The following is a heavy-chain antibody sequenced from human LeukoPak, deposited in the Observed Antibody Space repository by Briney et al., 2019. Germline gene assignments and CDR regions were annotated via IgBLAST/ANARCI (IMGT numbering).Heavy chain of an antibody. J-gene: IGHJ5*02. Sequence: SETLSLTCTVSGGSISSYYWSWIRQSPGKGLECIGYIHYTGSTNYNPPLKSRVTISVETSKNQFSLKLKSVTAADTAVYYCARGGYYGSGNDFRFDPWGQGTLVTVSS. CDR1: GGSISSYY. V-gene: IGHV4-59*01. D-gene: IGHD3-10*01. CDR2: IHYTGST. CDR3: ARGGYYGSGNDFRFDP.